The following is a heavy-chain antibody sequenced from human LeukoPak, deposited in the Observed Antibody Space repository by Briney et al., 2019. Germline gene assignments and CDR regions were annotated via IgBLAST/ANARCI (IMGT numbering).Heavy chain of an antibody. V-gene: IGHV4-34*01. CDR2: INHSGST. CDR3: ARGGSGYDSFYYYGMDV. J-gene: IGHJ6*02. D-gene: IGHD5-12*01. Sequence: SETLSLTCAVYGGSFSGYYWSWIRQPPGKGLEWIGEINHSGSTNYNPSLKSRVTISVDTSKNQFSLKLSSVTAADTAVYYCARGGSGYDSFYYYGMDVWGQGTTVTVSS. CDR1: GGSFSGYY.